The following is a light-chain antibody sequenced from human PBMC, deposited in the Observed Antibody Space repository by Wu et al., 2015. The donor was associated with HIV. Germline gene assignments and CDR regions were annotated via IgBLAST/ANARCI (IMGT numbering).Light chain of an antibody. Sequence: EIVLTQSPATLSLSPGERATLSCRASQSVSTSLGWYQQKPGQAPRLLIYDAYNRATGIPARFSGSGSGTDFTLTISSLEPEDFAVYYCQQRSNWPRTFGQGTKVEIK. CDR3: QQRSNWPRT. CDR1: QSVSTS. J-gene: IGKJ1*01. CDR2: DAY. V-gene: IGKV3-11*01.